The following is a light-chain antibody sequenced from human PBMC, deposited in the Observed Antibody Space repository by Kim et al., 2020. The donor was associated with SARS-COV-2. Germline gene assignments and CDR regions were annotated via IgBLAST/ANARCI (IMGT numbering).Light chain of an antibody. Sequence: SVGDRVTITSRASQSISSWLAWYQQKPGKAPKLLIYKASSLESGVPSRFSGSGSGTEFTLTISSLQPDDFATYYCQQYNSYWWTFGQGTKVDIK. CDR1: QSISSW. J-gene: IGKJ1*01. CDR2: KAS. CDR3: QQYNSYWWT. V-gene: IGKV1-5*03.